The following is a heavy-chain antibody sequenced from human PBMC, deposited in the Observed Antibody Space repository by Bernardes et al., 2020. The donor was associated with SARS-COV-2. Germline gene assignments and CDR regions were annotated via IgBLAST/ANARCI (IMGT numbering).Heavy chain of an antibody. J-gene: IGHJ3*01. V-gene: IGHV3-74*01. Sequence: GGSLRLSCAASGFTFSSYWLYWVRQPPGKGPVWVSHISRDGSIRTYADSVKGRFTISRDNAKSMVYLQMNSLRVEDTAMYFCARDPGCSGGTCPGAFDLWGQGKMVPVSS. CDR1: GFTFSSYW. CDR2: ISRDGSIR. CDR3: ARDPGCSGGTCPGAFDL. D-gene: IGHD2-15*01.